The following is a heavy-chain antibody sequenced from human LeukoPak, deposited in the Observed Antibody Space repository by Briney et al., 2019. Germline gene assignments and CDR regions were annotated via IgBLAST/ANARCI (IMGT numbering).Heavy chain of an antibody. D-gene: IGHD2-2*01. CDR3: ARIIVVPAASDAFDI. CDR2: IYYGGST. CDR1: GGSISSYY. V-gene: IGHV4-59*01. J-gene: IGHJ3*02. Sequence: SETLSLTCTVSGGSISSYYWSWIRQPPGKGLEWIGYIYYGGSTNYNPSLKSRVTISVDTSKNQFSLKLSSVTAADTAVYYCARIIVVPAASDAFDIWGQGTMVTVSS.